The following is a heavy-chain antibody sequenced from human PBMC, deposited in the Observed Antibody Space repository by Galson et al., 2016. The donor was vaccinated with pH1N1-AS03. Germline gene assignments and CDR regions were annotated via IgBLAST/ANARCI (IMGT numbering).Heavy chain of an antibody. J-gene: IGHJ4*02. Sequence: LSLTCTVSGGSINTYYWSWIRQPPGKGLEWIGYVHYSGSTYYNPSLKGRVTISVDTSKNEFSLKARSVTPADTAVYYCASLDSSAYYWTFDFWGQGTRVTVSS. CDR1: GGSINTYY. V-gene: IGHV4-59*01. D-gene: IGHD3-22*01. CDR2: VHYSGST. CDR3: ASLDSSAYYWTFDF.